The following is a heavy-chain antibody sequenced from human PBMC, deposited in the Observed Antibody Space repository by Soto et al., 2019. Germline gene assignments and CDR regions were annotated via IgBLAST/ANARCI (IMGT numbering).Heavy chain of an antibody. CDR2: IIPIFGTA. CDR1: GGTFSSYA. CDR3: AREGGGSSSGYYYYYYGMDV. J-gene: IGHJ6*02. D-gene: IGHD6-6*01. V-gene: IGHV1-69*13. Sequence: RASVKVSCKASGGTFSSYAISWVRQAPGQGLEWMGGIIPIFGTANYAQKFQGRVTITADESTSTAYTELSSLRSEDTAVYYCAREGGGSSSGYYYYYYGMDVWGQGTTVTVSS.